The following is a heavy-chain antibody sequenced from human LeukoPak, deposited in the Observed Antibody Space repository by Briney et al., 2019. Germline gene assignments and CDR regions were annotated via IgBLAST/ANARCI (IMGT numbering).Heavy chain of an antibody. J-gene: IGHJ4*02. CDR2: IYYSGST. CDR3: ARDRVYDY. CDR1: GGSISSHY. V-gene: IGHV4-59*11. Sequence: SETLSLTCTVSGGSISSHYWSWIRQPPGKGPEWIGYIYYSGSTNYNPSLKSRVTISADTSKNQFSLKLSSVTAADTAVYYCARDRVYDYWGQGTLVTVSS. D-gene: IGHD5/OR15-5a*01.